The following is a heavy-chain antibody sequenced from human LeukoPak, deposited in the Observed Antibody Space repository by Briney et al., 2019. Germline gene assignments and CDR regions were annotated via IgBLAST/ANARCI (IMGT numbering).Heavy chain of an antibody. CDR3: ARGGVTRTRGLDY. CDR1: GFTFSSYW. D-gene: IGHD2-21*02. J-gene: IGHJ4*02. Sequence: PGGSLRLSCAASGFTFSSYWMSWVRQAPGKGLEWVANIKQDGSEKYYVDSVKGRFTITRDNAKSSLYLQMNRLRAEDTAVYYCARGGVTRTRGLDYWGQGTLVTVSS. CDR2: IKQDGSEK. V-gene: IGHV3-7*01.